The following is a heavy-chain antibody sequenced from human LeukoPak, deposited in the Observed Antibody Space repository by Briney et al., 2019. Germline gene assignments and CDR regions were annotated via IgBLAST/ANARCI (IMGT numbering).Heavy chain of an antibody. J-gene: IGHJ3*02. Sequence: SETLSLTCTVSGGSISSYYWSWIRQPPGKGLEWIGYIYYSGSTNYNPSLKSRVTISVDTSKNQFSLKLSSVTAADTAVYYCARGEDNYDIGAFDIWGQGTMVTVSS. V-gene: IGHV4-59*01. CDR3: ARGEDNYDIGAFDI. D-gene: IGHD3-22*01. CDR1: GGSISSYY. CDR2: IYYSGST.